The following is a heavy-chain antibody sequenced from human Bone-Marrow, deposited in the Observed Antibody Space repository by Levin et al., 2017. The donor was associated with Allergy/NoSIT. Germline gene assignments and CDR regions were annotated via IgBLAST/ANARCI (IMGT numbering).Heavy chain of an antibody. CDR1: GDRVSSDSAA. V-gene: IGHV6-1*01. J-gene: IGHJ5*02. CDR2: TFYRSKWFY. CDR3: AREGTMIRGIKNWFDT. Sequence: SQTLSLTCAISGDRVSSDSAAWNWIRQFPSRGLEWLGRTFYRSKWFYDYAVSVKSRITVNPDTSKNQFSLQLNSVTPEDTAVYYCAREGTMIRGIKNWFDTWGQGSLVTVSS. D-gene: IGHD3-10*01.